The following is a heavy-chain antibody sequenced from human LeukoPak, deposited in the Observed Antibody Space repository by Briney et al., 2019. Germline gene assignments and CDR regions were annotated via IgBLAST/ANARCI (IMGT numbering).Heavy chain of an antibody. Sequence: ASVKVSCKASGYTFTGYDINWVRQATGQGLEWMGWMNPNSGNTGYAQKFQGRVTMTRNTSISTAYMELSSLRSEDTAVYYCATAVTTWIGYYYYGMDVWGQGTTVTVSS. D-gene: IGHD4-17*01. CDR3: ATAVTTWIGYYYYGMDV. J-gene: IGHJ6*02. CDR1: GYTFTGYD. CDR2: MNPNSGNT. V-gene: IGHV1-8*01.